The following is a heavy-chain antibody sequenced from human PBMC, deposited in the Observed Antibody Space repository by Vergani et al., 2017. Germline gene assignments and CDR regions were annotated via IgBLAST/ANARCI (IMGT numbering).Heavy chain of an antibody. CDR3: ARMSLGFKRRWGGAFDI. D-gene: IGHD7-27*01. CDR2: ISSSSSYI. J-gene: IGHJ3*02. CDR1: GFTFSSYS. Sequence: EVQLVESGGGLVQPGGSLRLSCAASGFTFSSYSMNWVRQAPGKGLEWVSSISSSSSYIYYADSVKGRFTISRDNAKNSLYLQMNSLRAEDTAVYYCARMSLGFKRRWGGAFDIWGQGTMVTVSS. V-gene: IGHV3-21*01.